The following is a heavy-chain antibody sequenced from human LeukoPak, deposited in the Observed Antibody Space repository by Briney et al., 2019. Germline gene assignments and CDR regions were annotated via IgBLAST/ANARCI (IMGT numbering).Heavy chain of an antibody. D-gene: IGHD1-26*01. V-gene: IGHV3-23*01. Sequence: GGSLRLSCAASGFTFNNFAMTWVRQAPGKGLEWVSTITASGGSTFYADSVKGRFTISRDNSKNALYLQMNTLRAEDTAIYYCAKLSLVEPTDYWGQGTLVTVSS. J-gene: IGHJ4*02. CDR3: AKLSLVEPTDY. CDR1: GFTFNNFA. CDR2: ITASGGST.